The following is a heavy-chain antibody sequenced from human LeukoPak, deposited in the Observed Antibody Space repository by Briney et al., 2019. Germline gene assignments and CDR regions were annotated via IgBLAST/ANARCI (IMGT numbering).Heavy chain of an antibody. Sequence: ASVKVSCKPSGYTFTGYYIHWVRQAPRQGLEWMGWINPNSGGANYAQKFQGRVTMTRDTSISTAYMELSRLRSDDTAVYYCARVPIRRHYESTGYYYEDPWGQGTLVTVSS. CDR2: INPNSGGA. D-gene: IGHD3-22*01. CDR3: ARVPIRRHYESTGYYYEDP. V-gene: IGHV1-2*02. CDR1: GYTFTGYY. J-gene: IGHJ5*02.